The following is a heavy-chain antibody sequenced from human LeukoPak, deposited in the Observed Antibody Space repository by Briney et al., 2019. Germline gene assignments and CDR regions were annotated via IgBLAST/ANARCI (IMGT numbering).Heavy chain of an antibody. D-gene: IGHD3-10*01. Sequence: PSETLSLTCTVSGGSISSYYWSWIRQPPGKGLEWIGYIYYSGSTNYNPSLKSRVTISVDTSKKQFSLKLSSVTAADTAVYYCARSTSGSGSYYNRSVFYYYYGMDVWGQGTTVTVSS. V-gene: IGHV4-59*08. CDR1: GGSISSYY. J-gene: IGHJ6*02. CDR3: ARSTSGSGSYYNRSVFYYYYGMDV. CDR2: IYYSGST.